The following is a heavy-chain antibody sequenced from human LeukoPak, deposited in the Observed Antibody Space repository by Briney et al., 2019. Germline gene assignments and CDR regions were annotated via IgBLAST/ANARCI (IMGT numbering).Heavy chain of an antibody. CDR3: ARASYYDSSGADY. CDR2: INPNSGGT. J-gene: IGHJ4*02. V-gene: IGHV1-2*02. D-gene: IGHD3-22*01. CDR1: GYTFTGYY. Sequence: ASVKVSCKASGYTFTGYYMHWVRQAPGQGREWMGWINPNSGGTNYAQKFQGRVTMTRDTSISTAYMELSRLRSDDTAVYYCARASYYDSSGADYWGQGTLVTVSS.